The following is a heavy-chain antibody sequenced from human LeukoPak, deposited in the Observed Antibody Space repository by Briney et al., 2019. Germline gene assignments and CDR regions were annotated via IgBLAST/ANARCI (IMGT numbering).Heavy chain of an antibody. J-gene: IGHJ3*01. CDR1: GYTFTNYG. CDR2: ISAYNGNT. V-gene: IGHV1-18*01. CDR3: ARVDSTNAFDV. Sequence: ASVKVSCKASGYTFTNYGFGWVRQAPGQGPEWMGWISAYNGNTESARKLQGRLTMTTDTTTSTAYMELRSLSSVDTAVYFCARVDSTNAFDVWGQGTVVTVSS. D-gene: IGHD3-9*01.